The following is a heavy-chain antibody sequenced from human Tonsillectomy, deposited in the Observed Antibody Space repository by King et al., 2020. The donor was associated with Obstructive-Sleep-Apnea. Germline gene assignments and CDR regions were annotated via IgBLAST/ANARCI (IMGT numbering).Heavy chain of an antibody. CDR1: GGSISSNNW. Sequence: QLQESGPGLVKPSGTLSLTCAVSGGSISSNNWWSWVRQPPGKGLEWIGEIYHSGSTDYNPSLKSRVTISIDKSMNQFSLKLSSVTAADTAVYYCATRGYSGYDSSDWFDPWGQGTLVTVSS. J-gene: IGHJ5*02. V-gene: IGHV4-4*02. CDR3: ATRGYSGYDSSDWFDP. D-gene: IGHD5-12*01. CDR2: IYHSGST.